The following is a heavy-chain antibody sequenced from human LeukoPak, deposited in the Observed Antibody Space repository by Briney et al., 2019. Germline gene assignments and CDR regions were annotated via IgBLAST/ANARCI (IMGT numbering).Heavy chain of an antibody. V-gene: IGHV4-39*07. Sequence: SETLSLTCTVSGGSISSSSYYWGWIRQPPGKGLEWNGSIYYSGSTYYNPSPKSRVTISVGTSKNQFSLKLSSVTAADTAVYYCARDSPDGGGYNYDRWFDPWGQGTLVTVPS. CDR3: ARDSPDGGGYNYDRWFDP. D-gene: IGHD5-24*01. J-gene: IGHJ5*02. CDR1: GGSISSSSYY. CDR2: IYYSGST.